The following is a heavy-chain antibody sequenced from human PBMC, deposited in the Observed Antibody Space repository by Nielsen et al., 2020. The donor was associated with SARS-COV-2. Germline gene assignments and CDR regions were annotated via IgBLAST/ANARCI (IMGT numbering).Heavy chain of an antibody. Sequence: SETLSLTCAVYGGSFSGYYWGWIRQPPGKGLEWIGSIYYSGSTYYNPSLKSRVTISVDTSKNQFSLKLSSVTAADTAVYYCARHIEQQLVPWFDPWGQGTLVTVSS. D-gene: IGHD6-13*01. J-gene: IGHJ5*02. V-gene: IGHV4-39*01. CDR2: IYYSGST. CDR3: ARHIEQQLVPWFDP. CDR1: GGSFSGYY.